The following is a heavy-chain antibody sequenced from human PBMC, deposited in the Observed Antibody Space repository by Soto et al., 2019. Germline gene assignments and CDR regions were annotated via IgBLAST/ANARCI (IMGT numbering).Heavy chain of an antibody. J-gene: IGHJ2*01. CDR1: GFAFQNHG. CDR2: ISGSGVNA. V-gene: IGHV3-20*01. Sequence: EVQLVESGGSVIRPGGSLRLSCAASGFAFQNHGMAWVRQVPGKGLELVAGISGSGVNAGYADSVKGRFTISRDTGDNSMYLEINNLGVEDTALYHCARKPHWQYWYFDLWGRGTLVTVSS. D-gene: IGHD1-1*01. CDR3: ARKPHWQYWYFDL.